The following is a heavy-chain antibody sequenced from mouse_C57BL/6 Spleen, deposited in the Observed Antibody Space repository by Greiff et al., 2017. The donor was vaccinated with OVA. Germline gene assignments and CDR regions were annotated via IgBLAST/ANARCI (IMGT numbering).Heavy chain of an antibody. CDR1: GYTFPSYW. D-gene: IGHD1-1*01. V-gene: IGHV1-69*01. Sequence: QVQLQQPGAELVMPGASVKLSCKASGYTFPSYWMHWVKQRPGQGLEWIGEIDPSDSYTNYNQKFKGKSTLTVDKSSSTAYMQLSSLTSEDSAVYYCARRNYGSSLYYFDYWGQGTTLTVSS. J-gene: IGHJ2*01. CDR3: ARRNYGSSLYYFDY. CDR2: IDPSDSYT.